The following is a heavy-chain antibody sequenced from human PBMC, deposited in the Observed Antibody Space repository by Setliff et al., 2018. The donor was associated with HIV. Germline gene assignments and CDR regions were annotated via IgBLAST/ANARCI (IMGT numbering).Heavy chain of an antibody. CDR2: IYSNGRT. D-gene: IGHD3-10*01. CDR1: GGSITSGSYY. CDR3: ARGSYTVRIDY. J-gene: IGHJ4*02. Sequence: PSETLSLTCTVSGGSITSGSYYWSWIRQPAGKGLEWIGRIYSNGRTTHNPSLKSRVTISRDTSENQFSLRLSSVPAADTAVYYCARGSYTVRIDYWGQGTRVTVSS. V-gene: IGHV4-61*02.